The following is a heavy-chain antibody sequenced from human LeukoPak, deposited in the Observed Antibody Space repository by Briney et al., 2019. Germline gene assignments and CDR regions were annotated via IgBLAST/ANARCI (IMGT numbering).Heavy chain of an antibody. Sequence: ASVKVSCKTSGDTFISYTISWVRQAPGQGLEWMGRIIPILGIANYAQKFQGRVTITADKSTSTAYMELSSLRSEDTAVYHCARGPIVAVRNYFDYWGQGTLVTVSS. CDR2: IIPILGIA. J-gene: IGHJ4*02. D-gene: IGHD3-22*01. CDR1: GDTFISYT. CDR3: ARGPIVAVRNYFDY. V-gene: IGHV1-69*02.